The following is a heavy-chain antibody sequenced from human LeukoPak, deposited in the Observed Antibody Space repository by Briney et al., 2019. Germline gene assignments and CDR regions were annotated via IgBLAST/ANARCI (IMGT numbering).Heavy chain of an antibody. CDR3: AKAAVTTTLYYYYYGMDV. CDR1: GSTFSSYG. J-gene: IGHJ6*02. V-gene: IGHV3-30*18. D-gene: IGHD4-17*01. Sequence: GGSLRLSCAASGSTFSSYGMHWVRQAPGKGLEWVAVISYDGSNKYYADSVKGRFTISRDNSKNTLYLQMNSLRAEDTAVYYCAKAAVTTTLYYYYYGMDVWGQGTTVTVSS. CDR2: ISYDGSNK.